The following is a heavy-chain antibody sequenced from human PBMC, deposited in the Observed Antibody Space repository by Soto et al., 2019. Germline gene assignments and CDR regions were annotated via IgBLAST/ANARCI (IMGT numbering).Heavy chain of an antibody. D-gene: IGHD5-18*01. Sequence: QVQLVESGGGVVQPGRSLRLSCAASGFTFSSYPMHWVRQAPGKGLEWVALISHDGSIKYYADSVKGRFTISRDNSKNTLYLQMNSLRAEDTAVYYCARSNVHHDSYGYFWGQGTLVTVSS. CDR3: ARSNVHHDSYGYF. CDR1: GFTFSSYP. J-gene: IGHJ4*02. V-gene: IGHV3-30-3*01. CDR2: ISHDGSIK.